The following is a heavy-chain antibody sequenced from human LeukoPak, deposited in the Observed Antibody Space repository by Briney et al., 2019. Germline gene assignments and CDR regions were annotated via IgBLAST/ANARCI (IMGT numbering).Heavy chain of an antibody. Sequence: SETLSLTCTVSGGFIGGYYWSWLRQSPGKGLEWIGHIYYSGNTDYNPSLKSRVTISVDRSKNQFSLKLTSVTAADTAVYYCAKDRSDYYGSGSFDYWGQGTLVTVSS. V-gene: IGHV4-59*01. D-gene: IGHD3-10*01. CDR3: AKDRSDYYGSGSFDY. J-gene: IGHJ4*02. CDR1: GGFIGGYY. CDR2: IYYSGNT.